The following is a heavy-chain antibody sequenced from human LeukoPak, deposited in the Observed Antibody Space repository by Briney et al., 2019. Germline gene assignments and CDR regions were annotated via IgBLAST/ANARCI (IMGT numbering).Heavy chain of an antibody. CDR1: GGSISSINYY. CDR2: INHSGST. V-gene: IGHV4-39*07. CDR3: ARGAPRYYYDSSGPKPLGY. Sequence: SETLSLTCTVSGGSISSINYYWGWIRQPPGKGLEWIGEINHSGSTNYNPSLKSRVTISVDTSKNQFSLKLSSVTAADTAVYYCARGAPRYYYDSSGPKPLGYWGQGTLVTVSS. J-gene: IGHJ4*02. D-gene: IGHD3-22*01.